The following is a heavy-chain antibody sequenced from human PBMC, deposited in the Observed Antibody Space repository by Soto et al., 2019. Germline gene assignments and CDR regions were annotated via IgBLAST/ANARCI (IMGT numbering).Heavy chain of an antibody. D-gene: IGHD3-9*01. CDR1: GYTFTSYG. Sequence: QVQLVQSGAEVKKPGASVKVSCKASGYTFTSYGISWVRQAPGQGLEWMGWISAYNGNTNDAQKLQGRVTMTTDTSTSTAYMELRSLRSDDTAVYYCARDDYDILTGYSPFDYWGQGTLVTVSS. V-gene: IGHV1-18*01. CDR3: ARDDYDILTGYSPFDY. J-gene: IGHJ4*02. CDR2: ISAYNGNT.